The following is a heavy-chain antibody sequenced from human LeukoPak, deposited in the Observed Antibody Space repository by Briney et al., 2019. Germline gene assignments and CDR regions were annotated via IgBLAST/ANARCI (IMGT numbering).Heavy chain of an antibody. CDR2: IQSDGSNE. CDR1: GFTFSVYG. Sequence: PGGSLRLSCAASGFTFSVYGMHWVRQAPGKGLEWVAFIQSDGSNEYYVDSVKGRFTISRDNSKNTLFLQMNSLRAEDTAVYYCAKDILYDFSDYWGQGTLVTVSA. D-gene: IGHD3-3*01. V-gene: IGHV3-30*02. J-gene: IGHJ4*02. CDR3: AKDILYDFSDY.